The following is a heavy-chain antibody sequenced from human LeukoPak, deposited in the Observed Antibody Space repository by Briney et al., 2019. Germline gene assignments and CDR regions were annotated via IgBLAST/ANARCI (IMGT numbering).Heavy chain of an antibody. CDR3: ARDPHGSSGWYDY. J-gene: IGHJ4*02. CDR2: IHSSGST. Sequence: PSETLSLTCTVSGGSISYYYWTWIRQPAGKGLEWIGRIHSSGSTNYNPSLKSRVTMSVDTSKNQFSLRLCSVTAADTAVYYYARDPHGSSGWYDYWGQGILVTVSS. V-gene: IGHV4-4*07. CDR1: GGSISYYY. D-gene: IGHD6-19*01.